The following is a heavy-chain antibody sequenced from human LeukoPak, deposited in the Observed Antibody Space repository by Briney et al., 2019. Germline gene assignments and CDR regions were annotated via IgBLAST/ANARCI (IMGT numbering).Heavy chain of an antibody. CDR3: AKDISRSGSYGWFDP. D-gene: IGHD1-26*01. V-gene: IGHV3-9*01. CDR1: GFTLSSHW. CDR2: ISWNSGSI. J-gene: IGHJ5*02. Sequence: GGSLRLSCAASGFTLSSHWMHWVRHAPGKGLEWVSGISWNSGSIGYADSVKGRFTISRDNAKNSLYLQMNSLRAEDTALYYCAKDISRSGSYGWFDPWGQGTLVTVSS.